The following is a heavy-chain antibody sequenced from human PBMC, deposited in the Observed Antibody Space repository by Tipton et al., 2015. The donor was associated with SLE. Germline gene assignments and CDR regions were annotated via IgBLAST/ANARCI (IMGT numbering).Heavy chain of an antibody. CDR1: GGSISSSNW. V-gene: IGHV4-4*02. D-gene: IGHD4-23*01. Sequence: TLSLTCAVSGGSISSSNWWSWIRQPPGKGLERIGSIYYSGSTYYNPSLKSRVTISVDTSKNQFSLKLSSVTAADAAVYYYARVGVVTPFDYWGQGTLVTVSS. CDR3: ARVGVVTPFDY. J-gene: IGHJ4*02. CDR2: IYYSGST.